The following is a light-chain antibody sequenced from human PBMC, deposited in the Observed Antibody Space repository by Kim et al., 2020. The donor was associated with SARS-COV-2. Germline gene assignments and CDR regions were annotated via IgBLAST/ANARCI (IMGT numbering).Light chain of an antibody. Sequence: ALRQKVRITRQGDSLRSYYASWYQQKPGQAPLLVIYGKNNRPSGIPDRFSGSSSGNTASLTITGAQAEDEADYYCNSRDSSGNHVVFGGGTQLTVL. CDR2: GKN. J-gene: IGLJ2*01. CDR1: SLRSYY. CDR3: NSRDSSGNHVV. V-gene: IGLV3-19*01.